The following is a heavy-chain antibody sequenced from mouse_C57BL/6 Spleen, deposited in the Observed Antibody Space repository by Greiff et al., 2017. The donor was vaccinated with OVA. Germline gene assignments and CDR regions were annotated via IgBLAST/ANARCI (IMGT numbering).Heavy chain of an antibody. CDR1: GYTFTDYY. J-gene: IGHJ3*01. Sequence: EVQLQQSGPELVKPGASVKISCKASGYTFTDYYMNWVKQSPGKSLEWIGNIYPNNGGTSYNQKFKGKATLTVDKSSSTAYMELRSLTSEDSAVYYCARTHYYGSSPGFAYWGQGTLVTVSA. CDR2: IYPNNGGT. D-gene: IGHD1-1*01. CDR3: ARTHYYGSSPGFAY. V-gene: IGHV1-26*01.